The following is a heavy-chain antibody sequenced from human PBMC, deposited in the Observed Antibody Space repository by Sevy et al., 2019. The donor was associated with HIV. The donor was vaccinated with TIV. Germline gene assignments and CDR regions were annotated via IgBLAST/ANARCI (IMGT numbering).Heavy chain of an antibody. D-gene: IGHD3-22*01. CDR1: GYSFTSHW. CDR3: ATSRSGYFDSSGYYIY. Sequence: GESLKISCKGSGYSFTSHWLGWVRHMPGKGLEGMGIIYPDDSDTKYSPTFEGQVTFSADKSFSTAYLQWSSLKASDTAMYYCATSRSGYFDSSGYYIYWGQGTLVTVSS. V-gene: IGHV5-51*01. J-gene: IGHJ4*02. CDR2: IYPDDSDT.